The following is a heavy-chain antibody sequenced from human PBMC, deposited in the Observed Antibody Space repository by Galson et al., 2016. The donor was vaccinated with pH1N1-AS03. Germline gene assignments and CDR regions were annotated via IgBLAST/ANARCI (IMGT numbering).Heavy chain of an antibody. V-gene: IGHV4-39*01. CDR1: GDSISNNHY. J-gene: IGHJ6*02. D-gene: IGHD6-19*01. CDR2: ISYREGK. CDR3: ARAMHTSGWYGMDV. Sequence: LSLTCTVSGDSISNNHYWGWIRQPPGKGLEWIGSISYREGKYYNPSLESRVTMSVDTSKNQLSLKLDSVTAADTAVYHCARAMHTSGWYGMDVWGQGTTVTVSS.